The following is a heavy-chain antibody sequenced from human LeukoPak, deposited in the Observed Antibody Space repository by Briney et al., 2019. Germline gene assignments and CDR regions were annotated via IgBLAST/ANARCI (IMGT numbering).Heavy chain of an antibody. J-gene: IGHJ4*02. Sequence: PSETLSLTCTVSGGSISSYYWSWIRQPPGKGLEWIGYIYYSGSTNYNPSLKSRVTISVDTSKNQFSLKLSSVTAADTAVYYCARAPGIAAADLRTNFDYWGQGTLVTVSS. CDR1: GGSISSYY. V-gene: IGHV4-59*01. CDR2: IYYSGST. D-gene: IGHD6-13*01. CDR3: ARAPGIAAADLRTNFDY.